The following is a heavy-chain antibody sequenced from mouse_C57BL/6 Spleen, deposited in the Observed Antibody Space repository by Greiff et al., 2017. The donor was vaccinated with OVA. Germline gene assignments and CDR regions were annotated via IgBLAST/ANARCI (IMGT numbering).Heavy chain of an antibody. J-gene: IGHJ2*01. CDR2: ISDGGSYT. CDR3: ARDQKGHYFDY. V-gene: IGHV5-4*01. Sequence: DVHLVESGGGLVKPGGSLKLSCAASGFTFSSYAMSWVRQTPEKRLEWVATISDGGSYTYYPDNVKGRFTISRDNAKNNLYLQMSHLKSEDTAMYYCARDQKGHYFDYWGQGTTLTVSS. CDR1: GFTFSSYA.